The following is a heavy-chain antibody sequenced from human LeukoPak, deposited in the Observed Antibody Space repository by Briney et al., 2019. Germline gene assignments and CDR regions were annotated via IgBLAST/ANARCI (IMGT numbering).Heavy chain of an antibody. CDR2: MNPNSGNT. CDR3: ARASYQLLYRGVWFDP. D-gene: IGHD2-2*02. V-gene: IGHV1-8*01. CDR1: GYTFTIYD. Sequence: GASVKVSCKASGYTFTIYDINWVRQATGQGLEWMGWMNPNSGNTGYAQKFQGRVTMARNTSISTAYMELSSLRSEDTDVYYCARASYQLLYRGVWFDPWGQGTLVTVSS. J-gene: IGHJ5*02.